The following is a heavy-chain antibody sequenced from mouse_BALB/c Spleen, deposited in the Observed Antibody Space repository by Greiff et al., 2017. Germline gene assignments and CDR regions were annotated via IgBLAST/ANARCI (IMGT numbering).Heavy chain of an antibody. Sequence: VQLQQSGAELVKPGASVKLSCTASGFNIKDTYMHWVKQRPEQGLEWIGRIDPANGNTKYDPKFQGKATITADTSSNTAYRQLSSLTSEDTAVYYCARDDYDPLDYWGQGTTLTVSS. V-gene: IGHV14-3*02. D-gene: IGHD2-4*01. CDR2: IDPANGNT. CDR1: GFNIKDTY. J-gene: IGHJ2*01. CDR3: ARDDYDPLDY.